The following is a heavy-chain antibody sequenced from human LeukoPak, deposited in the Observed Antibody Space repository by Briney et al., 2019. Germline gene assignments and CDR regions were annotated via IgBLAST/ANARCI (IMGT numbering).Heavy chain of an antibody. CDR1: GYTFTGYY. CDR2: INPNSGGT. Sequence: GASVKVSCKASGYTFTGYYMHWVRQAPGQGLEWMGWINPNSGGTNYAQKFQGRVTMTRDTSISTAYMELSRLRSDDTAVYYCAREIAPYSGGYLDYYMDVWGKGTTVTVSS. V-gene: IGHV1-2*02. D-gene: IGHD1-26*01. CDR3: AREIAPYSGGYLDYYMDV. J-gene: IGHJ6*03.